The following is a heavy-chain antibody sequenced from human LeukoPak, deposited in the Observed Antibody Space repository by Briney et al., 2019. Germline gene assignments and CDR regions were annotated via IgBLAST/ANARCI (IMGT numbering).Heavy chain of an antibody. CDR1: GASISSSSYY. CDR2: IYYSGST. Sequence: TAETLSLTCTVSGASISSSSYYWGWLRQPPGKGLAWIGSIYYSGSTYYNPSLKSRVTISVDTSKNQFSLTLSSVTAADTAVYYCARGVPPLDAFDIWGQGTMVTVSS. CDR3: ARGVPPLDAFDI. V-gene: IGHV4-39*01. J-gene: IGHJ3*02. D-gene: IGHD1-1*01.